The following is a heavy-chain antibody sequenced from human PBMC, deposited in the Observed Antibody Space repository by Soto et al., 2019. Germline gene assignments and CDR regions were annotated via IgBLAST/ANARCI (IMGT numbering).Heavy chain of an antibody. D-gene: IGHD3-22*01. V-gene: IGHV3-23*01. Sequence: GSLRLSCAASGFTFSSYAMSWVRQAPGKGLEWVSAISGSGGSTYYADSVKGRFTISRDNSKNTLYLQMNSLRAEDTAVYYCAKEHITMIVVVPKQLTPWGQGTLVTVSS. CDR1: GFTFSSYA. CDR3: AKEHITMIVVVPKQLTP. J-gene: IGHJ5*02. CDR2: ISGSGGST.